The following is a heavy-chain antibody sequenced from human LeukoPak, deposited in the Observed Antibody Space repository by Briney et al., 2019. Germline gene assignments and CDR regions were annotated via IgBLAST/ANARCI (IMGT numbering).Heavy chain of an antibody. CDR3: ASFNASAWGAFDI. V-gene: IGHV7-4-1*02. Sequence: ASVKVSCKASGYTFTEHAMNWMRQAPGQGLEWMGWINTNTGNPTYAQGSTGRFVFSLDTSVSTAYLQISSLKAADTAVYYCASFNASAWGAFDIWGQGTMVTVSS. CDR2: INTNTGNP. J-gene: IGHJ3*02. D-gene: IGHD2/OR15-2a*01. CDR1: GYTFTEHA.